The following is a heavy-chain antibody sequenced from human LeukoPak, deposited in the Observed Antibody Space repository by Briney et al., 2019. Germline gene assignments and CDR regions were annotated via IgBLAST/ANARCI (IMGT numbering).Heavy chain of an antibody. CDR2: ISSSTNTI. V-gene: IGHV3-48*04. CDR1: GFPFTLYN. Sequence: GGSLRLSCEVSGFPFTLYNMNWVRQAPGTGLEWLSYISSSTNTIYYADSVKGRFTISRDNAKNSLYLQMNGLGAEDTAVYYCARELNGYGYYFFDYWGPGTLVTVSS. J-gene: IGHJ4*02. CDR3: ARELNGYGYYFFDY. D-gene: IGHD3-16*01.